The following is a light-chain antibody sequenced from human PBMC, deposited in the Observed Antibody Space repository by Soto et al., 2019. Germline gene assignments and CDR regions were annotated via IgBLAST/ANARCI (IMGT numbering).Light chain of an antibody. CDR3: AAWDDSLNGYV. CDR1: SSNIGSNT. Sequence: QSVLTQPPSASGTPGQRVTISCSGSSSNIGSNTVNWYQQLPGTAPKLLIYSNDQRPSGVPDRFSGSKSGTSASLATSGLQSEDEARYYCAAWDDSLNGYVFGTGTKVTVL. J-gene: IGLJ1*01. CDR2: SND. V-gene: IGLV1-44*01.